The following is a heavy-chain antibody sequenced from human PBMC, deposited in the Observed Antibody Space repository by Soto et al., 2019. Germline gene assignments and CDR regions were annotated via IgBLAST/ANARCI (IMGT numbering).Heavy chain of an antibody. CDR2: TYYRSKWYN. V-gene: IGHV6-1*01. Sequence: PSQTLSLTCVISGDSVSSNSAAWNWIRQSPSRGLEWLGRTYYRSKWYNDYALSVKSRITVNPDTSKNQFSLQLNSVTPEDTAVYYCASAQSTWGSTWYFDYWAQGTLVTVSS. D-gene: IGHD6-13*01. J-gene: IGHJ4*02. CDR3: ASAQSTWGSTWYFDY. CDR1: GDSVSSNSAA.